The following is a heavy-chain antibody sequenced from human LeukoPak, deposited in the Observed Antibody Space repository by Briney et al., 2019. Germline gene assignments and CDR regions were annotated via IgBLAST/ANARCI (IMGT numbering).Heavy chain of an antibody. CDR1: GGTFSSYA. Sequence: ASVKVSCKASGGTFSSYAISWVRQAPGQGLEWMGGIIPIFGTANCAQKFQGRVTITTDESTSTAYMELSSLRSEDTAVYYCASGVVVLAAISYYYYMDVWGKGTTVTVSS. CDR3: ASGVVVLAAISYYYYMDV. V-gene: IGHV1-69*05. D-gene: IGHD2-2*01. CDR2: IIPIFGTA. J-gene: IGHJ6*03.